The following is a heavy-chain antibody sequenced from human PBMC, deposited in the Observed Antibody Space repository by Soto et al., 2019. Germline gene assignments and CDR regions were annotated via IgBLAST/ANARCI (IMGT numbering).Heavy chain of an antibody. V-gene: IGHV1-69*04. CDR1: GGTFSSYT. CDR2: IIPILGIA. J-gene: IGHJ5*02. Sequence: SVKVSCKASGGTFSSYTISWVRQAPGQGLEWMGKIIPILGIANYAQKFQGRVTITADKSTSTAYMELSSLRSEDTAVYYCVRENFPSYYYDSSGYPLQFDPWGQGTLVTVSS. CDR3: VRENFPSYYYDSSGYPLQFDP. D-gene: IGHD3-22*01.